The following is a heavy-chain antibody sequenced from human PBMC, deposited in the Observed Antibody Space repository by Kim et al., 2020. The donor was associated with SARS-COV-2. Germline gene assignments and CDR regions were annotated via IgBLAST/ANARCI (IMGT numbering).Heavy chain of an antibody. V-gene: IGHV4-39*01. D-gene: IGHD3-3*01. CDR2: IYYSGST. CDR1: GGSISSSSYY. CDR3: ARRVYDFWSGYQNWFDP. J-gene: IGHJ5*02. Sequence: SETLSLTCTVSGGSISSSSYYWGWIRQPPGKGLEWIGSIYYSGSTYYNPSLKSRVTISVDTSKNQFSLKLSSVTAADTAVYYCARRVYDFWSGYQNWFDPWGQGTLVTVSS.